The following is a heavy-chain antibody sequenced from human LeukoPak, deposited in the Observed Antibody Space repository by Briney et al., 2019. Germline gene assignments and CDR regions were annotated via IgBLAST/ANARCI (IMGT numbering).Heavy chain of an antibody. CDR1: GFTVSSNY. CDR2: IYSGGST. V-gene: IGHV3-53*01. D-gene: IGHD3-9*01. CDR3: ARDPFLDILTGRHYGMDV. J-gene: IGHJ6*02. Sequence: GGSLRLSCAASGFTVSSNYMSWVRQAPGKGLEWVSVIYSGGSTYYADSVKGRFTISRDNSKNTLYLQMNSLRAEDTAVYYCARDPFLDILTGRHYGMDVWGQGTTVTVSS.